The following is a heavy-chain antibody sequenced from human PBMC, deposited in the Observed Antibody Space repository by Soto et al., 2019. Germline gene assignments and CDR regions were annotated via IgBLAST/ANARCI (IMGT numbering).Heavy chain of an antibody. CDR1: GGSIISHYWS. V-gene: IGHV2-5*08. CDR2: IYWDDDK. CDR3: AHRRYSSVDY. Sequence: TLSLTCSVSGGSIISHYWSWIRQPPGKTLEWLALIYWDDDKRYSPSLKSRLTITKDTSKNQVVLTMTNMDPVDTATYYCAHRRYSSVDYWGQGTLVTVSS. J-gene: IGHJ4*02. D-gene: IGHD6-19*01.